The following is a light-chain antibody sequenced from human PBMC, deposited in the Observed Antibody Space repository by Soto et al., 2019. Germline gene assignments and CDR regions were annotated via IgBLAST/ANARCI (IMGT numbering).Light chain of an antibody. CDR2: GAS. V-gene: IGKV3-15*01. J-gene: IGKJ1*01. Sequence: EIVMTQSPATLSLSPGERATLSCRASQSVSSNLAWYQQKPGQAPRLLIFGASTRATGIPARLSGSGSGTEFTLTISSLQSEDFAVYYCQQYNNWWTFGQGTKVDI. CDR3: QQYNNWWT. CDR1: QSVSSN.